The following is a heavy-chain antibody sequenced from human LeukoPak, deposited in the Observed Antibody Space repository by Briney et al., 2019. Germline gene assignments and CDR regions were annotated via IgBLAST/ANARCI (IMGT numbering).Heavy chain of an antibody. CDR3: AKSEMYAKSHYYGMDV. V-gene: IGHV3-30*18. Sequence: PGGSLRLSCAASGFTFSSYGMHWVRQAPGKGLEWVAVISYDGSNKYYADSVKGRSTISRDNSKNTLYLQMNSLRAEDTAVYYCAKSEMYAKSHYYGMDVWGQGTTVTVSS. J-gene: IGHJ6*02. CDR2: ISYDGSNK. CDR1: GFTFSSYG. D-gene: IGHD2-8*01.